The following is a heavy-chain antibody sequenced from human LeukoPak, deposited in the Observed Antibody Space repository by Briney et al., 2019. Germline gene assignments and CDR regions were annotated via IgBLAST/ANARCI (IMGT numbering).Heavy chain of an antibody. Sequence: GGSLRLSCAVSGFTFSNYWMSWVRQAPGKGLEWVANIKQDGSEKYYVDSVKGRFTISRDNAKNSLCLQMNSLRAEDTAVYYCARDGSWGQGTTVTVSS. J-gene: IGHJ6*02. CDR2: IKQDGSEK. V-gene: IGHV3-7*01. CDR1: GFTFSNYW. CDR3: ARDGS.